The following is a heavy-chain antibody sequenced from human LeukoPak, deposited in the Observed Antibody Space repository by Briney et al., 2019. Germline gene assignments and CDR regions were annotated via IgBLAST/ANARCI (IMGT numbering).Heavy chain of an antibody. Sequence: GESLKISCQGSGYSFTSYWIGWVRQMPGKGLEWVGIIYVGDSATRYSPSFQGRVTISADKSISTAYLQWSSLKASDTAMYYCARGSSGYTYGPFDSWGPGTLVTVSS. V-gene: IGHV5-51*01. D-gene: IGHD5-18*01. J-gene: IGHJ4*02. CDR3: ARGSSGYTYGPFDS. CDR2: IYVGDSAT. CDR1: GYSFTSYW.